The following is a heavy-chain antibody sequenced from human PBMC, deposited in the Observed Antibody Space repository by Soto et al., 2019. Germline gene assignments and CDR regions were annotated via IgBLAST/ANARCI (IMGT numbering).Heavy chain of an antibody. CDR1: DLSFSNAY. J-gene: IGHJ4*02. Sequence: EVQLVESGGGLVKPGESLRLSCAASDLSFSNAYINWVRQAPGKGLEWVGRIKSKTDGGTIDYAAPVKGRFIISRDDSSNTVYLQMNSLKTEDTAVYYCTTRGALGYWSQGTLVTVSS. D-gene: IGHD2-15*01. CDR2: IKSKTDGGTI. V-gene: IGHV3-15*07. CDR3: TTRGALGY.